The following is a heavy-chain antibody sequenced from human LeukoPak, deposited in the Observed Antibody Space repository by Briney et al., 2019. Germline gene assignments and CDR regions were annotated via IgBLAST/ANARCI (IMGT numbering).Heavy chain of an antibody. D-gene: IGHD3-10*01. CDR2: IYTSGST. J-gene: IGHJ6*03. CDR3: ARAVGSGSFQTYYYYMDV. CDR1: GGSINSSSYY. V-gene: IGHV4-61*02. Sequence: SETLSLTCTVSGGSINSSSYYWSWIRQPAGKGLEWIGRIYTSGSTNYNPSLKSRVTMSVDTSKNQFSLKLSSVTAADTAVYYCARAVGSGSFQTYYYYMDVWGKGTTVTISS.